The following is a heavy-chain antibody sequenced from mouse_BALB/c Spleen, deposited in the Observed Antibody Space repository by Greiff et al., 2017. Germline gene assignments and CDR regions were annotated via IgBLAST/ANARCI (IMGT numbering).Heavy chain of an antibody. D-gene: IGHD1-1*01. CDR1: GYTFSSYW. Sequence: QVQLKESGAELMKPGASVKISCKATGYTFSSYWIEWVKQRPGHGLEWIGEILPGSGSTNYNEKFKGKATFTADTSSNTAYMQLSSLTSEDSAVYYCASNYGLHRFAYWGQGTLVTVSA. CDR3: ASNYGLHRFAY. CDR2: ILPGSGST. V-gene: IGHV1-9*01. J-gene: IGHJ3*01.